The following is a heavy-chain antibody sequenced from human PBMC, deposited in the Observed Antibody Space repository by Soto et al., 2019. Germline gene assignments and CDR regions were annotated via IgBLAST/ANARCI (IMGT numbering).Heavy chain of an antibody. D-gene: IGHD3-3*01. V-gene: IGHV1-18*01. CDR3: ARVRFVEWLLSRPIKGFDP. CDR2: ISAYNGNT. Sequence: ASVKVSCKASGYTFTSYGISWVRQAPGQGLEWMGWISAYNGNTNYAQKLQGRVTMTTDTSRSTAYMELRSLRSDDTAVYYCARVRFVEWLLSRPIKGFDPWGQGTLVTVSS. J-gene: IGHJ5*02. CDR1: GYTFTSYG.